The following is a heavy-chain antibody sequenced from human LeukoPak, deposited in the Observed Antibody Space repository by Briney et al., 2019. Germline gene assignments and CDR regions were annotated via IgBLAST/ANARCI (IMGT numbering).Heavy chain of an antibody. CDR3: ARALRYCSSTSCYALDY. D-gene: IGHD2-2*01. J-gene: IGHJ4*02. CDR1: GFTFSSYD. CDR2: IGTAGDT. Sequence: PGGSLRLSCAASGFTFSSYDMHWVRQATGKGLEWVSAIGTAGDTYYPGSVKGRFTISRENAKNSLYLQMNSLRAGDTAVYYCARALRYCSSTSCYALDYWGQGTLVTVSS. V-gene: IGHV3-13*01.